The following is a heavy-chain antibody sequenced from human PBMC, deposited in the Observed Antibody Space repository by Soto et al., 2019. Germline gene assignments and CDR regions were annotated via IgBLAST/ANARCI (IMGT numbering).Heavy chain of an antibody. CDR2: IWYDGSNK. Sequence: PGGSLRLSCAASGFTFSSYGMHWVRQAPGKGLEWVAVIWYDGSNKYYADSVKSRFTISRGNSKNTLYLQRNSLRAEKTAVYYFARVPQFCIITSCYYFDYWGQGTLVTVSS. J-gene: IGHJ4*02. CDR1: GFTFSSYG. D-gene: IGHD2-2*01. CDR3: ARVPQFCIITSCYYFDY. V-gene: IGHV3-33*01.